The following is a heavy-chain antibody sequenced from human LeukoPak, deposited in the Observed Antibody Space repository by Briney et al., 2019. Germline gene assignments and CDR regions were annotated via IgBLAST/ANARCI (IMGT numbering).Heavy chain of an antibody. Sequence: GASVKVSCKASGYTFTGYYMHWVRQAPGQGLEWMGWISAYNGNTNYAQKLQGRVTMTTDTSTSTAYMELRSLRSDDTAVYYCARVYCSSTSCFDYWGQGTLVTVSS. CDR3: ARVYCSSTSCFDY. V-gene: IGHV1-18*04. J-gene: IGHJ4*02. CDR1: GYTFTGYY. CDR2: ISAYNGNT. D-gene: IGHD2-2*01.